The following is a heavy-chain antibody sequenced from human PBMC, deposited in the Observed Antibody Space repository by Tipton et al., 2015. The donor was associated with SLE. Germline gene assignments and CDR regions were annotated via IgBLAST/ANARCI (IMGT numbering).Heavy chain of an antibody. CDR3: ARTFCTATTCYAGALEY. V-gene: IGHV4-30-2*01. CDR1: GVSISSGGYS. J-gene: IGHJ4*02. Sequence: TLSLTCSVSGVSISSGGYSWTWIRQPPGKGLEWIGYIYYSGSTFYNPSLKSRLTISLDRSESQFSLKLNSVTAADTAVYYCARTFCTATTCYAGALEYWGQGTPVTVSS. CDR2: IYYSGST. D-gene: IGHD2-2*01.